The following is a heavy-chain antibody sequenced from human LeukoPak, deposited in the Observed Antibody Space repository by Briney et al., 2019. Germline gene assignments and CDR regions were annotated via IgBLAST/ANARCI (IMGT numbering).Heavy chain of an antibody. CDR1: GDSIRNHY. D-gene: IGHD2-15*01. CDR3: ARVSLSGYCSGASCYFDY. J-gene: IGHJ4*01. CDR2: IHYSGST. Sequence: SETLSLTCTVSGDSIRNHYWSWIRQPPGKGLECIGVIHYSGSTNYNPSVKNRVTISVDTPKNQFSLKLNSVTAADTAVYFCARVSLSGYCSGASCYFDYWGHGTLVTVSS. V-gene: IGHV4-59*11.